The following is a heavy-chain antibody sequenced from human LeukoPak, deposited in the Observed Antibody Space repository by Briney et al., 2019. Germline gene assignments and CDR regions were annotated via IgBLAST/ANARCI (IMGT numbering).Heavy chain of an antibody. D-gene: IGHD3-10*01. J-gene: IGHJ4*02. CDR3: AKGTERYREVSSFDS. CDR2: INRGGGGT. CDR1: GFTFSSYA. Sequence: GSLRLSCAASGFTFSSYAMSWVRQAPGKGLEWVSAINRGGGGTYYADFVKRRFTISRDNSENTLHMQMNSLRAEDTATYYCAKGTERYREVSSFDSWGQGTQVTVSS. V-gene: IGHV3-23*01.